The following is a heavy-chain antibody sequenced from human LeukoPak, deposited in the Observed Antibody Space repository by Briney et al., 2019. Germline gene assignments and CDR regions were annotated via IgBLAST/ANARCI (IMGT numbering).Heavy chain of an antibody. CDR1: GGSISSSSYY. V-gene: IGHV4-39*01. CDR3: ARQTSYYDSSGYYFDPRWFDP. Sequence: SETLSLTCTVSGGSISSSSYYWGWIRQPPGKGLEWIGSIYYSGSTYYNPSLKSRVTISVDTSKNHFSLKLSSVTAADTAVYFCARQTSYYDSSGYYFDPRWFDPWGQGTLVTVSS. CDR2: IYYSGST. J-gene: IGHJ5*02. D-gene: IGHD3-22*01.